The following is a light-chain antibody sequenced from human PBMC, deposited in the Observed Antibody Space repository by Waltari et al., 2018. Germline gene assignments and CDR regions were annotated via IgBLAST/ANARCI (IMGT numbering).Light chain of an antibody. V-gene: IGKV1-5*03. CDR1: EDLRSW. J-gene: IGKJ1*01. CDR3: QQYGSYSS. CDR2: KAS. Sequence: DIQMTQSPSIVSASLGDTITITCRASEDLRSWLAWYQQRPGEAPKLLIYKASLLQTGVPPRFSGSGSGTEFTLTIRSLQPEDFATYFCQQYGSYSSFVQGTTV.